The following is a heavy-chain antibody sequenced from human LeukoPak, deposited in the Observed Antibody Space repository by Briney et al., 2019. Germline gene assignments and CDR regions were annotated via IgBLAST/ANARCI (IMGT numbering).Heavy chain of an antibody. CDR1: GGSISSYY. J-gene: IGHJ3*02. Sequence: SETLSLTCTVSGGSISSYYWSWIRQPAGKGLEWIGRIYTSGSTNYNPSLKSRVTMSVDTSKNQFSLKLSSVTAADTAVYYCARDATYYDFWSGYSVKDAFDIWGQGTMVTVSS. D-gene: IGHD3-3*01. CDR3: ARDATYYDFWSGYSVKDAFDI. V-gene: IGHV4-4*07. CDR2: IYTSGST.